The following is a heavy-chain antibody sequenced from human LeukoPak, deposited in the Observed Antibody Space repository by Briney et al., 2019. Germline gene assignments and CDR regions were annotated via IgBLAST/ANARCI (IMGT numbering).Heavy chain of an antibody. CDR3: ARESGSNSKGFDY. CDR1: GYTFTGYY. J-gene: IGHJ4*02. D-gene: IGHD1-26*01. V-gene: IGHV1-2*06. CDR2: INPNSGGT. Sequence: ASVKVSCKASGYTFTGYYMHWVRQAPGQGLEWMGRINPNSGGTNYAQKFQGRVTMTRDTSISTAYMELSRLRSDDTAVYYCARESGSNSKGFDYWGQRTLVTVSS.